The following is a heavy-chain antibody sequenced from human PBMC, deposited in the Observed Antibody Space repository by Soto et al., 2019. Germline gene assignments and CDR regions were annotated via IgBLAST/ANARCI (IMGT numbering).Heavy chain of an antibody. CDR2: IYYSGST. CDR3: ARAYGYHFDY. Sequence: SETLSLTCSVFGSSISSGDYYWNLIRQPPGKGLEWIGHIYYSGSTYYNSSPKSRVTISLDTSKNQFSLKLSSVTAADTAVYYCARAYGYHFDYWGQGTLVT. D-gene: IGHD5-18*01. CDR1: GSSISSGDYY. J-gene: IGHJ4*02. V-gene: IGHV4-30-4*02.